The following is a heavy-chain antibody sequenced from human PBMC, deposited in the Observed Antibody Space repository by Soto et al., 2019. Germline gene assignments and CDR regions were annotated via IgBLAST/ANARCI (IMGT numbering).Heavy chain of an antibody. J-gene: IGHJ4*02. V-gene: IGHV3-21*01. CDR1: GFTFSSYS. Sequence: PGGSLRLSCAASGFTFSSYSMNWVRQAPGKGLEWVSSISSSSSYIYYADSVKGRFTISRDNAKNSLYLQMNSLRAEDTAVYYCARGGRNIPTPFDYWGQGTLVTVSS. CDR3: ARGGRNIPTPFDY. CDR2: ISSSSSYI. D-gene: IGHD5-12*01.